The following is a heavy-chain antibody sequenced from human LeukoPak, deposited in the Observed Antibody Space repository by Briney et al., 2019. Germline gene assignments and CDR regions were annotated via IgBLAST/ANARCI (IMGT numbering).Heavy chain of an antibody. Sequence: TSETLSLTCTVSGGSISSYYWSWIRRPPGKGLEWIGYIYYSGSTNYNPSLKSRVTISVDTSKNQFSLKLSSVTAADTAVYYCARGSGYYTNWFDPWGQGTLVTVSS. CDR3: ARGSGYYTNWFDP. CDR1: GGSISSYY. J-gene: IGHJ5*02. CDR2: IYYSGST. V-gene: IGHV4-59*01. D-gene: IGHD3-3*01.